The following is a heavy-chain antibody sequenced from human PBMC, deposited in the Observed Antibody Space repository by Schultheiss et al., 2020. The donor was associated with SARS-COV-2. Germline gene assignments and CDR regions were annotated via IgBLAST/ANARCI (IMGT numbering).Heavy chain of an antibody. CDR1: GFTFSSYS. J-gene: IGHJ3*02. Sequence: GGSLRLSCAASGFTFSSYSMNWVRQAPGKGLEWVSSISSSSSYIYYADSVKGRFTISRDNAKNSLYLQMNSLRAEDTAVYYCAKQYDFWSGYHADAFDIWGQGTMVTVSS. CDR3: AKQYDFWSGYHADAFDI. CDR2: ISSSSSYI. V-gene: IGHV3-21*04. D-gene: IGHD3-3*01.